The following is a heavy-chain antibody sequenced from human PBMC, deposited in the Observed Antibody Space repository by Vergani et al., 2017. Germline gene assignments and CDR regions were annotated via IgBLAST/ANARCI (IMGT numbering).Heavy chain of an antibody. D-gene: IGHD2-15*01. J-gene: IGHJ4*02. CDR3: ARLGYCSSGRCDPDDY. Sequence: EVLLVPSGAEVKTPGESLKISCMASGYSFTTYWIGWVRQMPGKGLGWLGIIYPGDSDPRYSPSFQGQVTISADKSISTAYLQWNSLKASDTAMYYCARLGYCSSGRCDPDDYWGQGTLVTVSA. CDR1: GYSFTTYW. CDR2: IYPGDSDP. V-gene: IGHV5-51*03.